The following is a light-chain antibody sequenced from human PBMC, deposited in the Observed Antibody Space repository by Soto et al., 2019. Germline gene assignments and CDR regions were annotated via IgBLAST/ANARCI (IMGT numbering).Light chain of an antibody. V-gene: IGKV1-5*01. J-gene: IGKJ1*01. CDR3: QQYNSYSPWT. CDR2: DAS. Sequence: DIQMTQSPSTLSASVGDRVTITCRASQSISSWLAWYQHKPGKAXKLLIYDASSLESGVPSRFSGSGSGTEFTLTISSLQPDDFANYYCQQYNSYSPWTFGQGTKVDIK. CDR1: QSISSW.